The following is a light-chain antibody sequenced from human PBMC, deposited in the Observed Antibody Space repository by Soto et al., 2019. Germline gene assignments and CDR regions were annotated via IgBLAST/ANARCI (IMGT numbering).Light chain of an antibody. CDR2: KAS. Sequence: DIPMTQSPSTLSASVGDRVIITCRASQSISTWLAWYQQKAGKAPKLLIYKASSLESGVPSRFSGSGSGTEFTLTISSLQPDDFATYYCQHYNSYPWTFGQGTKLEIK. CDR1: QSISTW. J-gene: IGKJ1*01. CDR3: QHYNSYPWT. V-gene: IGKV1-5*03.